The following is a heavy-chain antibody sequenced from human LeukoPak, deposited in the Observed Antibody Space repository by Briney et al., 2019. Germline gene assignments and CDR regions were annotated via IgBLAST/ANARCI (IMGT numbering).Heavy chain of an antibody. V-gene: IGHV1-2*02. CDR1: GYTFTDYY. J-gene: IGHJ4*02. D-gene: IGHD6-19*01. CDR2: INPNSGGT. CDR3: ASSSGWRGDFDY. Sequence: ASVKVSCKASGYTFTDYYMHWVRQAPGQGREWMGWINPNSGGTNYAQKFQGRVTMTRDTSISTAYMELNRLRSDDTAVYYCASSSGWRGDFDYWGQGALVTVSS.